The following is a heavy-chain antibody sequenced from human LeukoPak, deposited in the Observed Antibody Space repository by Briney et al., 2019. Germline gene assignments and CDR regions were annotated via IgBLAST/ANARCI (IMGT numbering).Heavy chain of an antibody. J-gene: IGHJ4*02. Sequence: SETLSLTCTVSDGSITNYEWSWVRQPPGKGLEFIGHVHYSGTANYNPSLRSRVTISIDTSKKHFFLKLKSVTAADTAVYYCARVSLRGIDYWGQGTLVTVSS. D-gene: IGHD3-10*01. CDR2: VHYSGTA. CDR1: DGSITNYE. CDR3: ARVSLRGIDY. V-gene: IGHV4-59*01.